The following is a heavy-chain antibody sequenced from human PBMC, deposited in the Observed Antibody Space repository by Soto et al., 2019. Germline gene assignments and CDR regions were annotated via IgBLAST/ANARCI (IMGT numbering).Heavy chain of an antibody. CDR3: ARSPGGFTVATYFFDY. Sequence: SGPTLGNPTQTLTLTCTFSGFSLSSKGMRVSWIRQPPGKALEWLARIDWDDDKFYSPSLRARLTISKDTSKNQVVLTMTNVDPKDTATYYCARSPGGFTVATYFFDYWGQGTLVTVSS. CDR2: IDWDDDK. V-gene: IGHV2-70*04. J-gene: IGHJ4*02. CDR1: GFSLSSKGMR. D-gene: IGHD4-17*01.